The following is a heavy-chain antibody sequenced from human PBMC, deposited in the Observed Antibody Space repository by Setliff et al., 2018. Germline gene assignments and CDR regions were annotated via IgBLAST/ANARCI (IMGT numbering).Heavy chain of an antibody. CDR2: IYYSGST. CDR1: GGSISSSSYY. J-gene: IGHJ6*02. CDR3: ARDRQYCSSPTCYSSYFYYYGMDV. D-gene: IGHD2-2*02. V-gene: IGHV4-39*02. Sequence: SETLSLTCTVSGGSISSSSYYWGWSRQPPGKGLEWIGSIYYSGSTYYNPSLKSRVTISVDTSKNQFSLKLSSVTAADTAVYYCARDRQYCSSPTCYSSYFYYYGMDVWGQGTTVTVSS.